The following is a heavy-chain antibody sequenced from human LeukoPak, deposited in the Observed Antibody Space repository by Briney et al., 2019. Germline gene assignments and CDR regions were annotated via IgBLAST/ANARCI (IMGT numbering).Heavy chain of an antibody. V-gene: IGHV3-48*02. Sequence: PGGSLRLSCAASGFTFSSYSMNWGRQAPGKGLEWVSYISSSSSTIYYADSVKGRFTISRDNAKNSLYLQMNSPRDEDTAVYYCLTGYYDYWGQGTLVTVSS. CDR3: LTGYYDY. CDR1: GFTFSSYS. CDR2: ISSSSSTI. J-gene: IGHJ4*02. D-gene: IGHD3-9*01.